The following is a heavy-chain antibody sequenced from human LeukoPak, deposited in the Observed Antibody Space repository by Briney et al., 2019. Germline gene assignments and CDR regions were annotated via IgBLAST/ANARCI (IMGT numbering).Heavy chain of an antibody. Sequence: PGGSLRLSCAASGFTFSSYAMSWVRQAPGKGLEWVSAISGSGGSTYYADSVKGRFTISRDNSKNTLYLQMNSLRAEDTAVYYCAKGGESITMIVVVMFYWGQGTLVTVSS. CDR2: ISGSGGST. J-gene: IGHJ4*02. CDR3: AKGGESITMIVVVMFY. D-gene: IGHD3-22*01. V-gene: IGHV3-23*01. CDR1: GFTFSSYA.